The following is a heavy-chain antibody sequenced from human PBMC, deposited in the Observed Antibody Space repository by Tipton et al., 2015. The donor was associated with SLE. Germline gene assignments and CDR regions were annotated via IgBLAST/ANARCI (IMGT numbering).Heavy chain of an antibody. CDR3: ARAGTGTFY. Sequence: TLSLTCSVSGASISSGSYYWSWIRQPAGKGLEWIGRIFSNGSTGYEPSLKSRVTTSLDTSKNHFSLKLTSVTAADTAVYYCARAGTGTFYWGQGALVGVSS. D-gene: IGHD3/OR15-3a*01. CDR1: GASISSGSYY. V-gene: IGHV4-61*02. CDR2: IFSNGST. J-gene: IGHJ4*02.